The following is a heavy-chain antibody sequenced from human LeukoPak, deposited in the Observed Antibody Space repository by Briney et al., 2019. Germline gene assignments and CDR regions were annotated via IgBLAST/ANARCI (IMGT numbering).Heavy chain of an antibody. Sequence: GGSLRLSCSASGFTLSPYWMHWVRQAPGKGLVWVSRINSDGSSTTYAGSVKGRFTISRDNAKNTLYLQMNILRAEDTAVYYCARARCSRTSCNTESDDWGQGTLVTVSS. D-gene: IGHD2-2*01. CDR1: GFTLSPYW. V-gene: IGHV3-74*01. CDR3: ARARCSRTSCNTESDD. J-gene: IGHJ4*02. CDR2: INSDGSST.